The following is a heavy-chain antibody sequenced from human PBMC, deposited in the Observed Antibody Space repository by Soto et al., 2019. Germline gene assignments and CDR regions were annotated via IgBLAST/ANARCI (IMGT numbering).Heavy chain of an antibody. CDR1: GGSISSYY. Sequence: SETLSLTCPVSGGSISSYYWSWIRQPPGKGLELIGYIYYSGITKYNPSLKSRVTISIDTSKNQFSLKLSSVTAADTAVYYCARGGYGMDVWGQGTTVTVSS. CDR3: ARGGYGMDV. CDR2: IYYSGIT. V-gene: IGHV4-59*01. J-gene: IGHJ6*02.